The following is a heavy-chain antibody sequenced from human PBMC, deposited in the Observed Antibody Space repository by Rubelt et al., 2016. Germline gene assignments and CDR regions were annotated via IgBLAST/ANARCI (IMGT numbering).Heavy chain of an antibody. D-gene: IGHD4-23*01. Sequence: QVQLVQSGAEVKKPGASVKVSCQASGYTFTSYAMHWVRQAPGQRLEWMGWINAGNGNTKYSPNFMGMVPITRDTYSSTGDMELSSLRSEDTAVYYCARDYGGNSPWYFDLWGRGTLVTVSS. CDR3: ARDYGGNSPWYFDL. CDR1: GYTFTSYA. J-gene: IGHJ2*01. V-gene: IGHV1-3*01. CDR2: INAGNGNT.